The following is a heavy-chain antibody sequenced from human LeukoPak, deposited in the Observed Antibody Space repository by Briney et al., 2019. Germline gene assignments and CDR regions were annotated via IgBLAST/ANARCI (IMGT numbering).Heavy chain of an antibody. D-gene: IGHD6-13*01. J-gene: IGHJ4*02. CDR1: EFTFSSYW. CDR2: IKQDGSEK. Sequence: PGGSLRLSCAASEFTFSSYWMSWVRQAPGKGLEWVANIKQDGSEKYYVDSVEGRFTISRDNAKNSLYLQMNSLRAEDTAVYYCARLPGIAEADEYYFDYWGQGTLVTVSS. CDR3: ARLPGIAEADEYYFDY. V-gene: IGHV3-7*01.